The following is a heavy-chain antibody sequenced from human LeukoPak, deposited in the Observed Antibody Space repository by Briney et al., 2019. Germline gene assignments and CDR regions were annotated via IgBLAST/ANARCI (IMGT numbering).Heavy chain of an antibody. Sequence: GGSLRLSCAASGFTFSSYAMSWVRQAPGKGLEWVSAITGSGGSAYYADSVKGRFTISRDNAKNSLYLQMNSLRAEDTAVYYCARDLSGDYSLYYMDVWGKGTTVTVSS. CDR2: ITGSGGSA. J-gene: IGHJ6*03. CDR1: GFTFSSYA. D-gene: IGHD4-17*01. CDR3: ARDLSGDYSLYYMDV. V-gene: IGHV3-23*01.